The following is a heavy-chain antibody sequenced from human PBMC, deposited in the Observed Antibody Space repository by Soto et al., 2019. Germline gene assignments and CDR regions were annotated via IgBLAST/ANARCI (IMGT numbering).Heavy chain of an antibody. J-gene: IGHJ4*01. Sequence: SETLSLTCTVSGGSISSDYWSWIRQPPGKGLEWIGDIYYGGSANHNPSLKSRVTVSIDTSKNQFSLILSSVTAADTAVYYCGREPSRYCSGDTCSSPFDYWGQGTLVTVSS. CDR2: IYYGGSA. CDR1: GGSISSDY. V-gene: IGHV4-59*12. CDR3: GREPSRYCSGDTCSSPFDY. D-gene: IGHD2-15*01.